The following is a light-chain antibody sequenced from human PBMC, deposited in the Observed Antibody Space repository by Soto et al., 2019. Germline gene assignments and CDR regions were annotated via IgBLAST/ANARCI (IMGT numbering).Light chain of an antibody. CDR3: LQDYSFPLT. V-gene: IGKV1-5*01. J-gene: IGKJ4*01. CDR1: QSISSW. CDR2: HAS. Sequence: DIQMTQSPSTLSASVGDRATLTCRASQSISSWLAWYQQKPGTAPKVLIYHASKLQSGVPSRFSGSGAGTDFSLTISSLQPEDSATYYCLQDYSFPLTFGGGTKVDIK.